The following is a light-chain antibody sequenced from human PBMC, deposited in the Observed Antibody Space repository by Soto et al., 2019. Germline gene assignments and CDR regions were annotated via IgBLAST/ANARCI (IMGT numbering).Light chain of an antibody. CDR2: DDN. J-gene: IGLJ1*01. CDR3: GSWDRSLSAYV. Sequence: QSVLTQPPSVSAAPGQKVTISCSGSSSNIGGNSVSWYQQLPGTAPKLLIYDDNKRPSGIPDRFSGSKSGTSATLGITGFQTGDEADSHSGSWDRSLSAYVFGTGTKVTV. V-gene: IGLV1-51*01. CDR1: SSNIGGNS.